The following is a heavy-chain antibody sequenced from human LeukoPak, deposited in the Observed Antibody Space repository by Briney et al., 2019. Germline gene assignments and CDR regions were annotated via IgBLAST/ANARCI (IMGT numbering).Heavy chain of an antibody. CDR2: ITASSGST. CDR3: ARTDYYGSGSYSHFDY. CDR1: GFIFRSYA. Sequence: GRSLRLSCAASGFIFRSYAMRWVRQAPGKGLEWVSSITASSGSTSYVDSVKGRFTIARDNSKNTLYLQMNSLRAEDTAVYYCARTDYYGSGSYSHFDYWGQGTLVTVS. J-gene: IGHJ4*02. V-gene: IGHV3-23*01. D-gene: IGHD3-10*01.